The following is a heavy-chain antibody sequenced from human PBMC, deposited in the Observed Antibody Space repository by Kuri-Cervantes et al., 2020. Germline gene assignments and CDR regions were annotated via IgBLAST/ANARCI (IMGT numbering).Heavy chain of an antibody. V-gene: IGHV3-21*01. J-gene: IGHJ4*02. CDR1: GFTFSSYS. CDR2: TSSSDSYI. D-gene: IGHD3-22*01. Sequence: GESLKISCAASGFTFSSYSMNWVRQAPGKGLEWVSSTSSSDSYIYYADSVKGRFTISRDNAKNSLYLQMNSLRAEDTAVYFCARMHYYDSSDYYEYLDYWGQGTLVTVSS. CDR3: ARMHYYDSSDYYEYLDY.